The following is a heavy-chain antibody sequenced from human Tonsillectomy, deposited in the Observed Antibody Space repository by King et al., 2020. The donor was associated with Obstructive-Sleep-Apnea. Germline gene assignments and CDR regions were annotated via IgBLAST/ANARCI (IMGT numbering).Heavy chain of an antibody. J-gene: IGHJ4*02. CDR2: IIPKFGTP. V-gene: IGHV1-69*12. CDR3: ARGLRGSSGWYYFDV. D-gene: IGHD6-19*01. Sequence: QLVQSGAEVKKPGSSVKVSCRASGGTFINYSITWLRQAPGQGPERVGAIIPKFGTPNYAQKFQGRGTITADESRNTAYMELTSLRFDDTAVYYCARGLRGSSGWYYFDVWGQGTLVTVSS. CDR1: GGTFINYS.